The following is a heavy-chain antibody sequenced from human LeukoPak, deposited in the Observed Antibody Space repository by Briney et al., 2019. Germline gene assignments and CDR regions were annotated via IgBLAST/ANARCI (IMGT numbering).Heavy chain of an antibody. CDR1: GFTFSNYA. CDR3: AKGWYYYDSSGYYYDY. Sequence: GGSLRLSCAASGFTFSNYAMSWVRQAPGKGLEWVSGISGSDYSTYYADSVKGRFTISRDNSKNTLYLQMNSLRAEDTAVYYCAKGWYYYDSSGYYYDYWGQGTLVTVSS. V-gene: IGHV3-23*01. J-gene: IGHJ4*02. D-gene: IGHD3-22*01. CDR2: ISGSDYST.